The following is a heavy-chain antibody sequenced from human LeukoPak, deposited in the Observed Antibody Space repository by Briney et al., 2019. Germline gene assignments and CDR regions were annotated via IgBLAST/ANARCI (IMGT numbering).Heavy chain of an antibody. CDR3: ARHLRDVYSSSWYYSKLGGWFDP. V-gene: IGHV4-4*02. Sequence: SETLSLTCAVSGASITSNNWWWSWVRQPPGKGLEWIGEIYHSGSTNYNPSLKSRVTMSVDKSKNQFSLKLSSVTAADTAVYYCARHLRDVYSSSWYYSKLGGWFDPWGQGTLVTVSS. D-gene: IGHD6-13*01. CDR2: IYHSGST. CDR1: GASITSNNW. J-gene: IGHJ5*02.